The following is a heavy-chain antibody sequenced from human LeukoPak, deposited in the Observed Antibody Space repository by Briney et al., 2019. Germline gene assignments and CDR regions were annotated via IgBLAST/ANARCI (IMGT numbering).Heavy chain of an antibody. V-gene: IGHV4-39*02. CDR2: IHSSGNS. Sequence: PSETLSLTCSVSTGSVNSGVYYWGWVRQPPGKGLEWIGSIHSSGNSYCNPSLKSRVTLSADTSKNQFSLKLSSVTAADRAVYYCARESGWYGDDYWGQGTLVTVSS. D-gene: IGHD6-19*01. CDR3: ARESGWYGDDY. J-gene: IGHJ4*02. CDR1: TGSVNSGVYY.